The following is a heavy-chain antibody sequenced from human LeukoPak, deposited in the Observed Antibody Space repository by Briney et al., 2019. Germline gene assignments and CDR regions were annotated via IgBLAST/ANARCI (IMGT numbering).Heavy chain of an antibody. J-gene: IGHJ4*02. D-gene: IGHD6-13*01. CDR3: ARFSSIAAAFDY. Sequence: PSETLSLTCTVSGGSISIYYWSWIRQPAGKGLEWIGRIYTSGSTNYNPSLKSRVTMSVDTSKNQFSLKLSFVTAADTAVYYCARFSSIAAAFDYWGQGTLVTVSS. CDR1: GGSISIYY. V-gene: IGHV4-4*07. CDR2: IYTSGST.